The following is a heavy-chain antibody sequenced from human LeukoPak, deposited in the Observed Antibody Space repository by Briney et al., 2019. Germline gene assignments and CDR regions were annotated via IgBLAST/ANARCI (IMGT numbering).Heavy chain of an antibody. Sequence: GGSLRLSCATSGFTFSKYCMSWVRQAPGKGLEWVANIKQGGIEKYYVDSVKGRFTISRDNAKNSLYLQMNSLRAEDTAVYYCARDWGNWINAFDIWGQGTVVTVFS. CDR3: ARDWGNWINAFDI. J-gene: IGHJ3*02. CDR2: IKQGGIEK. CDR1: GFTFSKYC. V-gene: IGHV3-7*05. D-gene: IGHD1-20*01.